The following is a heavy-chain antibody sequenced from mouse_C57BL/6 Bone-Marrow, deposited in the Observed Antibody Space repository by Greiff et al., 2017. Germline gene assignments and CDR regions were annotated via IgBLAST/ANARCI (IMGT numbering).Heavy chain of an antibody. Sequence: VQLKESGPGLVKPSQSLSLTCSVTGYSITSGYYWNWIRQFPGNKLEWTGYISYDGSNNYNPSLKNRISITRDTSKNQFFLKLNSVTTEDTATYYCATVYYGYDAGFAYWGQGTLVTVSA. J-gene: IGHJ3*01. V-gene: IGHV3-6*01. CDR3: ATVYYGYDAGFAY. CDR2: ISYDGSN. D-gene: IGHD2-2*01. CDR1: GYSITSGYY.